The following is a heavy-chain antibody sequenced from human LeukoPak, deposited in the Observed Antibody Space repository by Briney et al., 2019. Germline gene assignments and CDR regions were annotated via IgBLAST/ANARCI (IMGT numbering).Heavy chain of an antibody. V-gene: IGHV1-69*13. D-gene: IGHD3-10*01. Sequence: ASVKVSCKASGGTFSSYAISWVRQAPGQGLEWMGGIIPIFGTANYAQKFQGRVTITADESTSTAYMELSSLRSEDTAVYYCARSPPYGSGSYRGSNWFDPWGQGTLVTVSS. J-gene: IGHJ5*02. CDR2: IIPIFGTA. CDR1: GGTFSSYA. CDR3: ARSPPYGSGSYRGSNWFDP.